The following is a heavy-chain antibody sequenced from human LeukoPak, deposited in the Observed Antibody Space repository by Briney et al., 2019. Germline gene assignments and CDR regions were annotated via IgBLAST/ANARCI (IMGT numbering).Heavy chain of an antibody. J-gene: IGHJ6*03. CDR3: ARVRDDLHGSGRSSSSWYPWDYYYYMDV. CDR1: GYTFTSYY. D-gene: IGHD6-13*01. V-gene: IGHV1-46*01. CDR2: INPSGGST. Sequence: PGASVKVSCKASGYTFTSYYMHWVRQAPGQGLEWMGIINPSGGSTSYAQKFQGRVTMTRDTSTSTVYMELSSLRSEDTAVYYCARVRDDLHGSGRSSSSWYPWDYYYYMDVWGKGTTVTVSS.